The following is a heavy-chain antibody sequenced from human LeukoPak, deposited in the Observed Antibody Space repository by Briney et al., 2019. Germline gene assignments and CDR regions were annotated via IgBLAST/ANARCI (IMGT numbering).Heavy chain of an antibody. J-gene: IGHJ4*02. D-gene: IGHD2-15*01. Sequence: SGPTLVNPTQTLTLTCTFSGFSLSTSGMCVSWIRQPPGKALEWLARIDWDDDKYYSTSLKTRLTISKDTSKNQVVLTMTNRVPVGTATYYCARSLVGYCSGGSFDYWGQGTLVTVSS. CDR2: IDWDDDK. CDR3: ARSLVGYCSGGSFDY. V-gene: IGHV2-70*11. CDR1: GFSLSTSGMC.